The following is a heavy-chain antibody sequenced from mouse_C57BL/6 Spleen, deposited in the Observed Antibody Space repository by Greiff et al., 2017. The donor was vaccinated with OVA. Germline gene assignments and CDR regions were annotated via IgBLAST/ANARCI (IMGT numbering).Heavy chain of an antibody. V-gene: IGHV14-4*01. Sequence: VQLQQSGAELVRPGASVKLSCTASGFNIKDDYMHWVKQRPEQGLEWIGWIDPENGDTEYASKFQGKATITADTSSNTAYLQLSSLTSEDTAVYYCTTSDLLSRYFDVWGTGTTVTVSS. CDR1: GFNIKDDY. D-gene: IGHD6-1*01. CDR2: IDPENGDT. J-gene: IGHJ1*03. CDR3: TTSDLLSRYFDV.